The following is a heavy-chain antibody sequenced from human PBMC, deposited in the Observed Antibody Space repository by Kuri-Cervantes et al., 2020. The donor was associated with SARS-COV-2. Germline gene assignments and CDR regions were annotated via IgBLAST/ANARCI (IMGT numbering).Heavy chain of an antibody. CDR2: INPSGGST. V-gene: IGHV1-46*01. CDR1: GYTFTSYY. Sequence: ASVKVSCKASGYTFTSYYMHWVRQAPGQGLEWMGIINPSGGSTSYAQKFQGRVTMTRNTSISTAYMELSSLRSEDTAVYYCARRPGSGSYEVKGWFDPWGQGTLVTVSS. CDR3: ARRPGSGSYEVKGWFDP. D-gene: IGHD3-10*01. J-gene: IGHJ5*02.